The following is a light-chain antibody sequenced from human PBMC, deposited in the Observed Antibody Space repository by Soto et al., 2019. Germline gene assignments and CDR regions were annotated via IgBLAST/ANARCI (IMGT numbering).Light chain of an antibody. J-gene: IGLJ1*01. CDR2: DNT. CDR1: SSNIGSTYD. V-gene: IGLV1-40*01. CDR3: HSYDYSPSGHYV. Sequence: QSVLTQPPSVSGAPGQRVTISCTGSSSNIGSTYDVQWYQQLPGTAPKLLIHDNTNRPSGVPDRFSGSKSGNSASLAITGLSAHDAADYSGHSYDYSPSGHYVFGTGTKVTVL.